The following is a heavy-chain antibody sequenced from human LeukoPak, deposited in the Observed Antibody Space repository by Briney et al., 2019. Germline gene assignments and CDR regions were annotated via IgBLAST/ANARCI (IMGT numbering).Heavy chain of an antibody. CDR1: GFTLNKYW. CDR2: ITGDGSDI. CDR3: ARDAYTTTSNWLDP. Sequence: PGGSLRLSCAASGFTLNKYWMHWVRQAPGKGLVWVSRITGDGSDIAYADSVKGRFTASRDDAKNILLLQMTSLRVEDTAIYYCARDAYTTTSNWLDPWGQGTLVTVSS. J-gene: IGHJ5*02. V-gene: IGHV3-74*01. D-gene: IGHD4-17*01.